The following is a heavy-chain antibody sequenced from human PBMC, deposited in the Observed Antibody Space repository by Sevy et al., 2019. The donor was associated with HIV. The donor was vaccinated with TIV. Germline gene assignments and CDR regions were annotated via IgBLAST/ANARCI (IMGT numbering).Heavy chain of an antibody. Sequence: GGSLRLSCAASGFTFSSYAMHWVRQAPGKGLEWVAVISYDGSNKYYADSVKGRFTISRDNSKNTLYLQMNSLRAEDTAVYYCARDEVEGGPLDYWGQGTLVTVPS. V-gene: IGHV3-30-3*01. J-gene: IGHJ4*02. CDR2: ISYDGSNK. D-gene: IGHD1-1*01. CDR3: ARDEVEGGPLDY. CDR1: GFTFSSYA.